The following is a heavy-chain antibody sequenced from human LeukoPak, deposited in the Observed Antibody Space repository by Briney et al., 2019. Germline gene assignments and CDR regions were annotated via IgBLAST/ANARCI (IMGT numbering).Heavy chain of an antibody. V-gene: IGHV3-15*01. D-gene: IGHD3-22*01. CDR3: AVDKDFLIGY. CDR2: IKSKAVGGTI. Sequence: AGGSLRLSCAASGFTFSNGWMSWVRQAQGKGLEWVGRIKSKAVGGTIDYAAPVKGRFTISRDDSKNTLYLQMSSLKIEDTAVYYCAVDKDFLIGYWGQGTLVTVSS. J-gene: IGHJ4*02. CDR1: GFTFSNGW.